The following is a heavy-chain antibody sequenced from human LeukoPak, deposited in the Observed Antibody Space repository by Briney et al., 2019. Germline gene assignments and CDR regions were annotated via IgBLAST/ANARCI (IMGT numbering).Heavy chain of an antibody. Sequence: PGGSLRLSCAASGFTFSSYSMNWVRQAPGKGLEWVSSISSSSSYIYYADSVKGRFTISRDNAKNSLYLQMNSLRAEDTAVYYCARDSLLWFGETHSSPYYYDMDVWGQGTTVTVSS. J-gene: IGHJ6*02. V-gene: IGHV3-21*01. CDR2: ISSSSSYI. D-gene: IGHD3-10*01. CDR3: ARDSLLWFGETHSSPYYYDMDV. CDR1: GFTFSSYS.